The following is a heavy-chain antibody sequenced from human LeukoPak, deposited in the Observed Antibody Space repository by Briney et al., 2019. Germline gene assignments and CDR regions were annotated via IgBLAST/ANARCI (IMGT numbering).Heavy chain of an antibody. V-gene: IGHV1-18*04. CDR1: GYTFTIYG. CDR2: ISAYNGNT. D-gene: IGHD3-16*02. CDR3: ARARLRLGELSPYYFDY. J-gene: IGHJ4*02. Sequence: GASVKVSCKASGYTFTIYGISWVRQAPGQGGEWMGWISAYNGNTNYAQKLQGRVTMTTDTSTSTAYMELRSLRSDDTAVYYCARARLRLGELSPYYFDYWGQGTLVTVSS.